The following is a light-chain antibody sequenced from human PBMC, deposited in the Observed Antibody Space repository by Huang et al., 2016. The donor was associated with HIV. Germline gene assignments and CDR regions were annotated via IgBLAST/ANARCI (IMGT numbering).Light chain of an antibody. CDR3: QHYDNLRT. V-gene: IGKV1-33*01. J-gene: IGKJ1*01. Sequence: DIQMTQSPSSLSASVGDRVTITCQASQDIRNYLNWYQQKAGKAPKLLIYDASNLETGVSSRFSGGGSGTDFTFTISSLQPEDIATYYCQHYDNLRTFGQGTKVEIK. CDR1: QDIRNY. CDR2: DAS.